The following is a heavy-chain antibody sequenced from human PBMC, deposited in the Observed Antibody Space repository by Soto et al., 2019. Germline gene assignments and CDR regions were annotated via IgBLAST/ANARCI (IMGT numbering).Heavy chain of an antibody. V-gene: IGHV1-69*13. CDR3: ASPRESSGWDYYFDY. CDR2: IIPIFGTA. Sequence: GASVKVSCKASGGTFSSYAISWVRQAPGQGLEWMGGIIPIFGTANYAQKFQGRVTITADESTSTAYMELSSLRSEDTAVYYCASPRESSGWDYYFDYWGQGTLVTVSS. J-gene: IGHJ4*02. D-gene: IGHD6-19*01. CDR1: GGTFSSYA.